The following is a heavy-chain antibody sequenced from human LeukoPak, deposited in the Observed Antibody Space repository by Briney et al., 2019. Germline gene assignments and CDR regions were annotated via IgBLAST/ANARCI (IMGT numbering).Heavy chain of an antibody. Sequence: ASVKVSCKASGYTFTSYGISRVRQAPGQGLEWMGWISAYNGNTNYAQKLQGRVTMTTDTSTSTAYMELRSLRSDDTAVYYCARSAGGYNWNAAFDYWGQGTLVTVSS. CDR2: ISAYNGNT. V-gene: IGHV1-18*01. CDR3: ARSAGGYNWNAAFDY. D-gene: IGHD1-20*01. CDR1: GYTFTSYG. J-gene: IGHJ4*02.